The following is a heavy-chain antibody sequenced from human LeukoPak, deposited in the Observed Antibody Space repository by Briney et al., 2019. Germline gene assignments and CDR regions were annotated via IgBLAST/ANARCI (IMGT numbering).Heavy chain of an antibody. V-gene: IGHV3-23*01. Sequence: GESLRLSCVASGFSLSNYIMSWVRQAPGKGLEWVSTVSSSGSYTYYADSVKGRFTISRDNSKNTVYLEVNSLRVEDTAVYYCAKHRGSSGADARPAEYWGQGALVTVSS. CDR2: VSSSGSYT. J-gene: IGHJ4*02. CDR3: AKHRGSSGADARPAEY. CDR1: GFSLSNYI. D-gene: IGHD5-12*01.